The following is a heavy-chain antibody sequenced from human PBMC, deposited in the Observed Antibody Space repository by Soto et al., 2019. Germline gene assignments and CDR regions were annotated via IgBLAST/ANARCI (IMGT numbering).Heavy chain of an antibody. J-gene: IGHJ4*02. CDR1: VSFGTYY. Sequence: SETLSLTCVGVSFGTYYWGWIRQPPGKGLEWLVYIFSSEHFKYNPSLKSRLTISVDPSKNLVSLRLTSVTAADTAVYYCAREGGGYRFDRWGQGTLVTVSS. CDR2: IFSSEHF. D-gene: IGHD3-16*02. CDR3: AREGGGYRFDR. V-gene: IGHV4-59*01.